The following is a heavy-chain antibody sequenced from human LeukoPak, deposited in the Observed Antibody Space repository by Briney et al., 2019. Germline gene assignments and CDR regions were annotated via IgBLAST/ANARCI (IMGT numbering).Heavy chain of an antibody. CDR1: GYTFTSYS. CDR3: ARGGGRWYYDSSGSADY. D-gene: IGHD3-22*01. V-gene: IGHV1-18*01. Sequence: ASVKVSCKASGYTFTSYSISWVRQAAGQGLEWMGWISAYNGNTNYAQKLQGRVTMTTDTSTSTAYMELRSLRSDDTAVYYCARGGGRWYYDSSGSADYWGQGTLVTVS. CDR2: ISAYNGNT. J-gene: IGHJ4*02.